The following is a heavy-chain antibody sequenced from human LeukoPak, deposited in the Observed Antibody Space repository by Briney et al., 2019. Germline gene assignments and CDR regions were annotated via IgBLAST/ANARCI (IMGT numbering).Heavy chain of an antibody. D-gene: IGHD4-17*01. CDR1: GFTSSSYA. J-gene: IGHJ5*02. CDR3: TKKRTTSVTDWFDP. Sequence: GGSLRLSCTASGFTSSSYAMTWVRQAPGKGLERVSVISGIGTTTYYADSVKGRFTISRDNSKNTLFLQMNSLRVEDTATYYCTKKRTTSVTDWFDPWGQGTLVTVSS. V-gene: IGHV3-23*01. CDR2: ISGIGTTT.